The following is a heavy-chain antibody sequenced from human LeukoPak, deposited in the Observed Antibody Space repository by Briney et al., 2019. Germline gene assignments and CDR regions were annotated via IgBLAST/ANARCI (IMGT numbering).Heavy chain of an antibody. CDR3: ARDPTQYYYDSSGPEGAFDI. J-gene: IGHJ3*02. CDR1: GFTFSSYA. D-gene: IGHD3-22*01. Sequence: GSLRLSCATSGFTFSSYAMHWVRQAPGKGLEWVAVISYDGSNKYYADSVKGRFTISRDNSKNTLYLQMNSLRAEDTAVYYCARDPTQYYYDSSGPEGAFDIWGQGTMVTVSS. V-gene: IGHV3-30*04. CDR2: ISYDGSNK.